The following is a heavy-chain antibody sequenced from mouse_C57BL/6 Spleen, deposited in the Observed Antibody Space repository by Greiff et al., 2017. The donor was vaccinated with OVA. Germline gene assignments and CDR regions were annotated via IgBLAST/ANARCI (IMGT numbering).Heavy chain of an antibody. D-gene: IGHD1-1*01. CDR3: ARVPSLGSSRYYFDY. J-gene: IGHJ2*01. V-gene: IGHV5-16*01. Sequence: EVQRVESEGGLVQPGSSMKLSCTASGFTFSDYYMAWVRQVPEKGLEWVANINYDGSSTYYLDSLKSRFIISRDNAKNILYLQMRSLKSEDTATYYCARVPSLGSSRYYFDYWGQGTTLTVSS. CDR1: GFTFSDYY. CDR2: INYDGSST.